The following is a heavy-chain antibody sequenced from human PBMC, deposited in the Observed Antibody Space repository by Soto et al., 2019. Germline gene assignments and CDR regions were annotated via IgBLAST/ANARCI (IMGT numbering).Heavy chain of an antibody. V-gene: IGHV4-34*01. CDR2: INHSGST. J-gene: IGHJ4*02. CDR1: GGSFSGYY. CDR3: ARGYYDYVWGSYRPGGAFDY. D-gene: IGHD3-16*02. Sequence: QVQLQQWGAGLLKPSETLSLTCAVYGGSFSGYYWSWIRQPPGKGLEWIGEINHSGSTNYNPSLKSRVSVSVDTSRYQFSLKLSSVTAADTAVYYCARGYYDYVWGSYRPGGAFDYWGQGTLVTVSS.